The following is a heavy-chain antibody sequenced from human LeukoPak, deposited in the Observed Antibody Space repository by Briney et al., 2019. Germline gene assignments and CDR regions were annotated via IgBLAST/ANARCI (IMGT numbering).Heavy chain of an antibody. V-gene: IGHV3-33*06. CDR2: IWYDGSNK. Sequence: GRSLRLSCAASGLTFSRYGMHWVRQAPGKGLVWVAVIWYDGSNKYYADSVKGRFSISRDNSKNTLYLQMNSLRAEDTAVYYCAKSIVGATGDAFDIWGQGTMVTVSS. CDR1: GLTFSRYG. D-gene: IGHD1-26*01. CDR3: AKSIVGATGDAFDI. J-gene: IGHJ3*02.